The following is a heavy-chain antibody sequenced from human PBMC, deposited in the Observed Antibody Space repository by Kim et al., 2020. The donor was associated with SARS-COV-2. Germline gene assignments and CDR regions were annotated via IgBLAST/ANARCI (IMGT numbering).Heavy chain of an antibody. CDR1: GGSISSSSYY. V-gene: IGHV4-39*01. CDR3: ARLRGFWYYYGSGSSNWFDP. Sequence: SETLSLTCTVSGGSISSSSYYWGWIRQPPGKGLEWIGSIYYSGSTYYNPSLKSRVTISVDTSKNQFSLKLSSVTAADTAVYYCARLRGFWYYYGSGSSNWFDPWGQGTLVTVSS. CDR2: IYYSGST. D-gene: IGHD3-10*01. J-gene: IGHJ5*02.